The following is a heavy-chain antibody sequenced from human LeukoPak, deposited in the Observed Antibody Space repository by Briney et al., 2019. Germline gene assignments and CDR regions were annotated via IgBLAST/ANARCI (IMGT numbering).Heavy chain of an antibody. Sequence: PGGSLRLSCAASGFTFSSYAMSWVRQAPGKGLEWVSSISSSSSYIYYADSVKGRFTISRDNAKNSLYLQMNSLRAEDTAVYYCARPHDSDAFDIWGQGTMVTVSS. CDR2: ISSSSSYI. J-gene: IGHJ3*02. V-gene: IGHV3-21*01. CDR1: GFTFSSYA. D-gene: IGHD3-3*01. CDR3: ARPHDSDAFDI.